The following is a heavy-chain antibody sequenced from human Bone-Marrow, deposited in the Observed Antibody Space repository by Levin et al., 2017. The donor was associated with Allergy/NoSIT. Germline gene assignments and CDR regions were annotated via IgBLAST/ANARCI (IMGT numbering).Heavy chain of an antibody. CDR2: ITSDGSST. J-gene: IGHJ4*02. V-gene: IGHV3-74*01. Sequence: GGSLRLSCAASGFTFSYYWMYWVRQAPGKGLVWVSRITSDGSSTIYADSVKGRFTISRDNAKNTLYLQMNRLGPEDTAVYHCASPYDSYDTGGYWGQGTLVTGSS. CDR3: ASPYDSYDTGGY. D-gene: IGHD3-22*01. CDR1: GFTFSYYW.